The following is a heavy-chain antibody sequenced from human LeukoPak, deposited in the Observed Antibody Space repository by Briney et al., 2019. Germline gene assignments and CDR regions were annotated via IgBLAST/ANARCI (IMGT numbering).Heavy chain of an antibody. Sequence: GGSLRLSCAASGFTFSTYGMNWVRQAPGKGLEWVSSISSSSSYIYYADSMKGRFTVSRDNARNSVYLQMNSLRVEDTAVYYCVRGRYNYGYIFDYWGQGTLVTVSS. D-gene: IGHD5-18*01. V-gene: IGHV3-21*01. CDR2: ISSSSSYI. CDR1: GFTFSTYG. J-gene: IGHJ4*02. CDR3: VRGRYNYGYIFDY.